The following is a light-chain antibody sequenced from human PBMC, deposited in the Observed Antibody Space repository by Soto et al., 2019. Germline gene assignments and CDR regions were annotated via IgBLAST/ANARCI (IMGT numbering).Light chain of an antibody. CDR2: WAS. V-gene: IGKV4-1*01. CDR3: QQYYSTPRT. Sequence: DIVMTQSPDSLAVSLGERATINCKSSQSVIHTSNNKSYLAWYQQKAGQPPELLLYWASARDSGVPDRFSGSGSGTDFTLTISSLQAEDVAVYYCQQYYSTPRTVGQGTKVDIK. J-gene: IGKJ2*01. CDR1: QSVIHTSNNKSY.